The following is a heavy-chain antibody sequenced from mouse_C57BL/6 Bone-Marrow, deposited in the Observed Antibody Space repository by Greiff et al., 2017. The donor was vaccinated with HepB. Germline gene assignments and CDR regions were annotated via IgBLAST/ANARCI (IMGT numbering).Heavy chain of an antibody. CDR2: IDPSDSYT. V-gene: IGHV1-69*01. CDR3: ASRPSVVATDYAMGY. Sequence: QVQLQQPGAELVMPGASVKLSCKASGYTFTSYWMHWVKQRPGQGLEWIGEIDPSDSYTNYNQKFKGKSTLTVDKSSSTAYMQLSSLTSDDSAVYYCASRPSVVATDYAMGYWGQGTSVTVAS. CDR1: GYTFTSYW. J-gene: IGHJ4*01. D-gene: IGHD1-1*01.